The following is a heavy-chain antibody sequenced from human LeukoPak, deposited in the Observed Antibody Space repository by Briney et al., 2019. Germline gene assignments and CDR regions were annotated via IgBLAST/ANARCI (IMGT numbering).Heavy chain of an antibody. J-gene: IGHJ4*02. CDR2: ISGSGDST. CDR1: GFTFSSYG. CDR3: AEDLTVWLEEYYFDY. V-gene: IGHV3-23*01. Sequence: GGSLRLSCAASGFTFSSYGMSWVRQAPGKGLEWVSDISGSGDSTHYADSVKGRFTISRDNSKNTLYLQMNSLRAEDTAVYYCAEDLTVWLEEYYFDYWGQGTLVTVSS. D-gene: IGHD3-10*01.